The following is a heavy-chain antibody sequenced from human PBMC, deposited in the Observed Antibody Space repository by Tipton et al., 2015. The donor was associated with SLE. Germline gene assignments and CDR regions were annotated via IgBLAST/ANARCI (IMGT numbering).Heavy chain of an antibody. V-gene: IGHV3-30*18. CDR3: AKSWAGYPSRDFFQF. D-gene: IGHD3/OR15-3a*01. J-gene: IGHJ1*01. Sequence: SLRLSCAASGFTFSNYGIHWVRQAPGKGLEWVALISYNGVNKDYADSVKGRFTISRDNSRNTVSLQMDSLKHDDTALYYCAKSWAGYPSRDFFQFWGQGSLVTVSS. CDR1: GFTFSNYG. CDR2: ISYNGVNK.